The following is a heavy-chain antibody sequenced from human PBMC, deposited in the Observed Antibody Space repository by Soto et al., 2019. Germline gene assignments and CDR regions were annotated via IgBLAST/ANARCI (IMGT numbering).Heavy chain of an antibody. Sequence: QVQLVQSGAEVKKPGASVKVSCKASGYPITGHYMHWVRQARGRGPEWMGIINPSTGSTTYAQSFKGRVSMTRDTSASTVYLELSSLTSEDTAIYYCARPYCNSTAYFDLYLDYWGQGTLVTVSS. J-gene: IGHJ4*02. CDR2: INPSTGST. V-gene: IGHV1-46*03. D-gene: IGHD2-2*01. CDR1: GYPITGHY. CDR3: ARPYCNSTAYFDLYLDY.